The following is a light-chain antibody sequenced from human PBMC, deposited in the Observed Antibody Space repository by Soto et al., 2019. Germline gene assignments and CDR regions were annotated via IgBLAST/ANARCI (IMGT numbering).Light chain of an antibody. J-gene: IGKJ1*01. CDR2: AAS. V-gene: IGKV1-39*01. Sequence: DLKMTQSPSSLSASVGVRVTITCRASQSISSYLNWFQQKPGKGPKLLSYAASSLQSGVPSMFSGSGSGTDFTLTISSLQPEDFATYYCQQSYSTPWTFGQGTKVEIK. CDR1: QSISSY. CDR3: QQSYSTPWT.